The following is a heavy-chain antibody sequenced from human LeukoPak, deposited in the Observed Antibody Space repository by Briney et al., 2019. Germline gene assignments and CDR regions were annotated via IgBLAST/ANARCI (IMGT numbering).Heavy chain of an antibody. J-gene: IGHJ4*02. Sequence: GGSLRLSCIASGXTFSTYTMSWVRQAPGEGLKWVSGILVNGGTYYADSVKGRFTISRDNSKNTLYLQMNSLRADDTAVYYCAKDRIYADGLWDFDYWGQGALVTVSS. D-gene: IGHD3-10*01. CDR2: ILVNGGT. V-gene: IGHV3-23*01. CDR1: GXTFSTYT. CDR3: AKDRIYADGLWDFDY.